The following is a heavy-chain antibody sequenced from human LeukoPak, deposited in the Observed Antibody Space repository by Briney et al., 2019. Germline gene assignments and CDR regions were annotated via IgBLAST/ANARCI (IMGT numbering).Heavy chain of an antibody. D-gene: IGHD2-15*01. J-gene: IGHJ3*02. V-gene: IGHV3-23*01. CDR3: AKSMGGWYAFDI. CDR2: ISGSGGST. CDR1: GFTFSSYA. Sequence: PGGSLRLSCAASGFTFSSYAMSWVRQAPGKGLEWVSAISGSGGSTYYADSVKGRFTISRDNSKNTVYLQMNTLRAEDTAVYHCAKSMGGWYAFDIWGQGTMVTVSS.